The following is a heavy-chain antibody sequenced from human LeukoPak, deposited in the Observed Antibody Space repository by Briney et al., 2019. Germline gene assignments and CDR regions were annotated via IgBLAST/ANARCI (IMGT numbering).Heavy chain of an antibody. Sequence: PSETLSLTCTVSGGSISSSGYYWGWIRQPPGKGLEWIGEINHSGSTNYNPSLKSRVTISVDTSKNQFSLKLSSVTAADTAVYYCAGSDGYWGQGTLVTVSS. CDR3: AGSDGY. CDR1: GGSISSSGYY. CDR2: INHSGST. J-gene: IGHJ4*02. V-gene: IGHV4-39*07.